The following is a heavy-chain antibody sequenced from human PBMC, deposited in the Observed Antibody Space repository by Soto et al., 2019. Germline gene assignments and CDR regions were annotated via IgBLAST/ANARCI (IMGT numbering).Heavy chain of an antibody. CDR3: ARILSLQLKREFDY. V-gene: IGHV1-8*01. J-gene: IGHJ4*02. CDR2: MNPNSGNT. D-gene: IGHD1-1*01. CDR1: GYTFTSYD. Sequence: QVQLVQSGAEVKKPGASVQVSCKASGYTFTSYDIHWVRQATGQGLEWMGWMNPNSGNTGYAQKVQGRVTMTRNTSITTAYMELSSLRFEDTAVYFCARILSLQLKREFDYWCQGTLVTVSS.